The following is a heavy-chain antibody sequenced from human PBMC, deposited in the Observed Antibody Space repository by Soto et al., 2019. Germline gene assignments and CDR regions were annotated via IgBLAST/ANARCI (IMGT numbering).Heavy chain of an antibody. Sequence: PGGSLRLPCAASGFTFDDYAMHWVRQALGKGMEWVSGMSWNSGSIGNAYSVKGRFTISIDNAKNSLYLRMNSLRAEDTALYYCAKDIRTYYDILTGYYKGPDAFDIWGQGTMVTV. CDR2: MSWNSGSI. D-gene: IGHD3-9*01. CDR3: AKDIRTYYDILTGYYKGPDAFDI. CDR1: GFTFDDYA. V-gene: IGHV3-9*01. J-gene: IGHJ3*02.